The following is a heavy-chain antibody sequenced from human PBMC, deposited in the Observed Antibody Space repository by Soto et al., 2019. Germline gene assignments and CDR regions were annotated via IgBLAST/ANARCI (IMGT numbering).Heavy chain of an antibody. D-gene: IGHD3-3*01. CDR3: ARGASLYDFWSGYYSDY. V-gene: IGHV1-18*01. J-gene: IGHJ4*02. CDR1: GSTFTSYG. Sequence: QVQLVQSGAEVKKPGASVKVSCKASGSTFTSYGISWVRQAPGQGLEWMGWISAYNGNTNYAQKLQGRVTMTTDKSTSTAYMELRSLRSDDTAVYYCARGASLYDFWSGYYSDYWGQGTLVTVSS. CDR2: ISAYNGNT.